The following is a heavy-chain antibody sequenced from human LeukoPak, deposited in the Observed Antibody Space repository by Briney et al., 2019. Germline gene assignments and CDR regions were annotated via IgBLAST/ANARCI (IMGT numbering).Heavy chain of an antibody. J-gene: IGHJ6*02. D-gene: IGHD1-26*01. CDR2: ISYDGSNK. CDR3: ARDTRKKSGSDWNYYYGMDV. CDR1: GFPFSSYA. Sequence: GGSLRLSCAASGFPFSSYAMHWVRQAPGKGLEWVAVISYDGSNKYYADSVKGRFTISRDNSKNTLYLQMNSLRAEDTAVYYCARDTRKKSGSDWNYYYGMDVWGQGTTVTVSS. V-gene: IGHV3-30*04.